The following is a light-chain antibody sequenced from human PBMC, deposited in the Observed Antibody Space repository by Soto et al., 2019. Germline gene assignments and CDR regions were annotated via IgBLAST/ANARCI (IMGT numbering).Light chain of an antibody. CDR2: DAS. V-gene: IGKV1-5*01. CDR1: QTISSW. Sequence: DIQMTQSPSTLSGSVVGVVTITFRASQTISSWLAWYQQKPGKAPKLLIYDASSLESGVPSRFSGSGAGTDFTLTISSLQPEDIATYYCQKYNSAPLTFGGGTKVDIK. CDR3: QKYNSAPLT. J-gene: IGKJ4*01.